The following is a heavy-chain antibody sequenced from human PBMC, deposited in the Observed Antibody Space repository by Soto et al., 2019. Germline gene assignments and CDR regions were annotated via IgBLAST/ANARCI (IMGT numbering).Heavy chain of an antibody. J-gene: IGHJ4*02. CDR1: GGSISSGDYY. Sequence: QVQLQESGPGLVKPSQTLSLTCTVSGGSISSGDYYRSWIRQPPGKGLEWIGYIYYSGSTYYNPSLKSRVTISVDTSKNQFSLKLSSVTAADTAVYYCARAGWFGELLVDYWGQGTLVTVSS. V-gene: IGHV4-30-4*01. CDR2: IYYSGST. CDR3: ARAGWFGELLVDY. D-gene: IGHD3-10*01.